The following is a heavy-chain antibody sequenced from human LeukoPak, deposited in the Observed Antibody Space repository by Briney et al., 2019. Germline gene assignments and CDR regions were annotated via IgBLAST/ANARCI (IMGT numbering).Heavy chain of an antibody. CDR3: ARSRIFGVVPKPFDY. J-gene: IGHJ4*02. D-gene: IGHD3-3*01. Sequence: ASVKVSCKASGYTFTSYGISWVRQAPGQGLEWMGWISAYNGNTNYAQKLQGRVTMTTDTSTSTAYMELRSLRSDATAVYYCARSRIFGVVPKPFDYWGQGTLVTVSS. CDR2: ISAYNGNT. CDR1: GYTFTSYG. V-gene: IGHV1-18*01.